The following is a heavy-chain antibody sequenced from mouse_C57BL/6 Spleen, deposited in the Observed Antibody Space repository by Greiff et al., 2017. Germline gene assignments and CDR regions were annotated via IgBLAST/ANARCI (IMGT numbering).Heavy chain of an antibody. V-gene: IGHV2-2*01. CDR3: ARNKGDYDETWFAY. Sequence: QVQLKQSGPGLVQPSQSLSITCTVSGFSLTSYGVHWVRQSPGKGLEWLGVIWSGGSTDYNAAFISRLSISKDNSKSQVFFKMNSLQADDTAIYXCARNKGDYDETWFAYWGQGTLVTVSA. CDR2: IWSGGST. J-gene: IGHJ3*01. CDR1: GFSLTSYG. D-gene: IGHD2-4*01.